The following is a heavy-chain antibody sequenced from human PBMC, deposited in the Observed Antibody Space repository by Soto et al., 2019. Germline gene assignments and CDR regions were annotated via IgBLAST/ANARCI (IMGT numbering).Heavy chain of an antibody. CDR2: IYPGDSDT. D-gene: IGHD6-13*01. CDR3: ARTSAAGKYYYGMDV. J-gene: IGHJ6*02. V-gene: IGHV5-51*01. CDR1: GYSFTSYW. Sequence: EVRLVQSGAEVKKPGESLKISCKGSGYSFTSYWIGWVRQMPGKGLEWMGIIYPGDSDTRYSPSFQGQVTISADKSISTAYLQWSGLKASDTAMYYCARTSAAGKYYYGMDVWGQGTTVTVSS.